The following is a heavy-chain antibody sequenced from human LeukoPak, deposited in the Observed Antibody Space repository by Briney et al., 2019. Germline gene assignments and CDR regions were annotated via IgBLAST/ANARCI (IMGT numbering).Heavy chain of an antibody. J-gene: IGHJ4*02. CDR2: IYPGDSDT. CDR1: GYNFTSYW. V-gene: IGHV5-51*01. CDR3: ARHRTVRGVIASDY. D-gene: IGHD3-10*01. Sequence: GESLQISCKGSGYNFTSYWIGWVRPLPGKGLEWMGIIYPGDSDTRYSPSFQGQVTISADKSISTAYLQWSSLKASDTAMYYCARHRTVRGVIASDYWGQGTLVTVSS.